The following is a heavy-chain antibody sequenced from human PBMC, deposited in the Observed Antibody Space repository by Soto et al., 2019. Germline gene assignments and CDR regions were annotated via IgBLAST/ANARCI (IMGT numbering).Heavy chain of an antibody. V-gene: IGHV3-43*01. CDR2: ITWNGANT. J-gene: IGHJ6*02. Sequence: EGSLRLSCAASGFRFDEYNIHWVRQAPGKGLEWVSLITWNGANTYYADSVKGRFTISRDGTTKSVSLQMTSLKREDTGLYYCARETLSYGSALDVWGQGTTVTVSS. CDR3: ARETLSYGSALDV. D-gene: IGHD3-16*01. CDR1: GFRFDEYN.